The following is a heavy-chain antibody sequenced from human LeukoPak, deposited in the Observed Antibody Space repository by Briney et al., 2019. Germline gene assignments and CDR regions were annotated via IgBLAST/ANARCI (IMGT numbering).Heavy chain of an antibody. CDR2: LSGSGGGT. Sequence: PGGSLRLSCAVSGLTLSNYGMSWVRQAPGKGLEWVAGLSGSGGGTKYADSVQGRFTISRDNPKNTLYLQMNSLRAEDTAVYFCAKRGVVIRVFLVGFHKEAYYFDSWGQGALVTVSS. J-gene: IGHJ4*02. CDR3: AKRGVVIRVFLVGFHKEAYYFDS. V-gene: IGHV3-23*01. D-gene: IGHD3-10*01. CDR1: GLTLSNYG.